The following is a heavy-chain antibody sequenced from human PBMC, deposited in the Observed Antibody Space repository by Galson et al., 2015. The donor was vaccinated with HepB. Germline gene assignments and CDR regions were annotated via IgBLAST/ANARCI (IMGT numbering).Heavy chain of an antibody. CDR2: IKQDGSEK. J-gene: IGHJ6*02. Sequence: SLRLSCAASGFTFSSYWMTWVRQAPGKGLEWVANIKQDGSEKYYVDSVKGRFTISRDNAKNSLYLQMNSLRDEDTAVYYCARDSRYHYASGSQGPRGYYYYYAMDVWGQGTTVTVSS. CDR1: GFTFSSYW. CDR3: ARDSRYHYASGSQGPRGYYYYYAMDV. D-gene: IGHD3-10*01. V-gene: IGHV3-7*01.